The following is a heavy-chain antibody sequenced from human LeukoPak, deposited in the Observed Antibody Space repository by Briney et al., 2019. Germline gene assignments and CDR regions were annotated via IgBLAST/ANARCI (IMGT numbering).Heavy chain of an antibody. D-gene: IGHD3-22*01. V-gene: IGHV1-18*01. CDR1: GYTFTSYG. CDR3: ARASYYYDSSGYYSDY. CDR2: ISAYNGNT. Sequence: GASVKVSCTASGYTFTSYGISWVRQAPGQGLEWMGWISAYNGNTNYAQKLQGRVTMTTDTSTSTAYMELRSLRSDDTAVYYCARASYYYDSSGYYSDYWGQGTLVTVSS. J-gene: IGHJ4*02.